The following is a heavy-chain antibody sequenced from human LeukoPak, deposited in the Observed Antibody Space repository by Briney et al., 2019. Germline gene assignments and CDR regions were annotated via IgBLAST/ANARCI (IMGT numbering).Heavy chain of an antibody. V-gene: IGHV3-7*04. CDR3: ARDLHPSYYPPDY. Sequence: PGGSLRLSCAVSGFTFNNYWMTWVRQAPGKGLEWVASIKEDGSEKYYEDSVKGRFTISRDNAKNSLYLQMNSLRAEDTAVYYCARDLHPSYYPPDYWGQGTLVTVSS. D-gene: IGHD1-26*01. J-gene: IGHJ4*02. CDR2: IKEDGSEK. CDR1: GFTFNNYW.